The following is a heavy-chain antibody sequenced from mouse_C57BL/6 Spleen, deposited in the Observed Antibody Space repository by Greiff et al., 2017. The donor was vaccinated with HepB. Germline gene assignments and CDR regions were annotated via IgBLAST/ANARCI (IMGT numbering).Heavy chain of an antibody. Sequence: EVQLQESGGGLVKPGGSLKLSCAASGFTFSSYTMSWVRQTPEKRLEWVATISGGGGNTYYPDSVKGRFTISRDNAKNTLYLQMSSLRSEDTALYYCARHLYDYDGGFAYWGQGTLVTVSA. V-gene: IGHV5-9*01. CDR1: GFTFSSYT. CDR2: ISGGGGNT. J-gene: IGHJ3*01. D-gene: IGHD2-4*01. CDR3: ARHLYDYDGGFAY.